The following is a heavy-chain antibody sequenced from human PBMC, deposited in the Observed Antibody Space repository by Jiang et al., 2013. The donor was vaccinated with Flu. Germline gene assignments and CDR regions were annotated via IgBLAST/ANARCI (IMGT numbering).Heavy chain of an antibody. CDR1: GFTMATYA. D-gene: IGHD2-15*01. V-gene: IGHV3-23*04. CDR3: AKDGYCSGGTCGLNAFDI. CDR2: FSASGDAT. Sequence: VQLVESGGGLVQPGGSLRLSCAASGFTMATYAMTWVRHVPGKGLEWVSSFSASGDATFYADSVKGRFTISRDNSKNTLYLQMNSLRAEDTAVYYCAKDGYCSGGTCGLNAFDIWGQGTLVTVSS. J-gene: IGHJ3*02.